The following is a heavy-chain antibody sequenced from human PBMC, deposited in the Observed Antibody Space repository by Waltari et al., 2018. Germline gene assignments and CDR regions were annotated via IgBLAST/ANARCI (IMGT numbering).Heavy chain of an antibody. D-gene: IGHD7-27*01. J-gene: IGHJ4*02. Sequence: QVQLVQSGAELKNPGASVRVSCTTSGYTFTNFYFHWVRQAPGQGLEGMGWIHPGGGDTNYAQKFQGRVTLTRDTSIDTAYLELNGLTSDDTAIYYCARDHNWGPDYWGQGTLVTVSS. CDR3: ARDHNWGPDY. CDR2: IHPGGGDT. CDR1: GYTFTNFY. V-gene: IGHV1-2*02.